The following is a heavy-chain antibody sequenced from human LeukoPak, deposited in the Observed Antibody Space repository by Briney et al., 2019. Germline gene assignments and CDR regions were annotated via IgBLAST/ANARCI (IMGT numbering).Heavy chain of an antibody. CDR1: GGSINSGNYY. V-gene: IGHV4-61*01. CDR2: IYYSGST. Sequence: PSQTLSLTCSVSGGSINSGNYYWSWIRQPPGKGLEWIGYIYYSGSTNYNPSLKSRVTISVDMSKTQFSLKMMSVTAADTAVYYCATHYSNYAWFDPWGQGTLVTVSP. D-gene: IGHD4-11*01. CDR3: ATHYSNYAWFDP. J-gene: IGHJ5*02.